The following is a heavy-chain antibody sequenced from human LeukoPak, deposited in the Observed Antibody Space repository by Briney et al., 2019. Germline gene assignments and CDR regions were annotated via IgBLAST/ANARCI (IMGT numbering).Heavy chain of an antibody. CDR2: IWYDGTNK. J-gene: IGHJ6*02. V-gene: IGHV3-33*01. Sequence: GGSLRLSCAASGFTFSNYGMHWVRQAPGKGLEWVAVIWYDGTNKYYADSVKGRFTISRDNSKKTLYLQMNSLRAEDTAVYYCARGVPYWTVTGFYGVDVWGQGTRVTVSS. CDR1: GFTFSNYG. D-gene: IGHD4-17*01. CDR3: ARGVPYWTVTGFYGVDV.